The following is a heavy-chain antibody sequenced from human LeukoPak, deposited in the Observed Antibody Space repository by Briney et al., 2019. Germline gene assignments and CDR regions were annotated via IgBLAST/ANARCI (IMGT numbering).Heavy chain of an antibody. CDR1: GYTFTSYG. V-gene: IGHV1-18*01. D-gene: IGHD2-2*01. CDR3: ARGSRGCSSTSCSPYNWFDP. Sequence: AASVKVSCKASGYTFTSYGISWVRQAPGQGLEWMGRISTYNGNTNYAQTLQGRVTMTTDTSTSTAYMELRSLRSDDTAVYYCARGSRGCSSTSCSPYNWFDPWGQGTLVTVSS. J-gene: IGHJ5*02. CDR2: ISTYNGNT.